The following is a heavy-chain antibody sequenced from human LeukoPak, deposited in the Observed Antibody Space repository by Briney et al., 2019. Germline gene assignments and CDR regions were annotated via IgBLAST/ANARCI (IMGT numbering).Heavy chain of an antibody. CDR1: GGSMTNYY. J-gene: IGHJ4*02. D-gene: IGHD3-22*01. CDR2: TYYSGNT. Sequence: SETLSLTCTVSGGSMTNYYWTWIRQSPGKGLEWIGHTYYSGNTNYNPSLKSRVTISIDTSKNLFSLKLSSVTAADTAVYYCTRGRAYYDSTGYYYWGRGILVTVSS. CDR3: TRGRAYYDSTGYYY. V-gene: IGHV4-59*01.